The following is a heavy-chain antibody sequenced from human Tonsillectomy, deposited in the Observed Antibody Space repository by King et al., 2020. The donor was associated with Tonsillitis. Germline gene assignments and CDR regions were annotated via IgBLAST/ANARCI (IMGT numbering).Heavy chain of an antibody. V-gene: IGHV5-51*01. Sequence: VQLVESGAEVKKPGESLKISCKGSGYSFTTNWIGWVRQMPGKGLEWMGIIYPGDSDTRYSPSFQGQVTISADKSINTAYLQWSSLKASDTAMYYCTIVRDGYKYYYYYGMDVWGQGTTVTVSS. D-gene: IGHD5-24*01. CDR3: TIVRDGYKYYYYYGMDV. CDR1: GYSFTTNW. J-gene: IGHJ6*02. CDR2: IYPGDSDT.